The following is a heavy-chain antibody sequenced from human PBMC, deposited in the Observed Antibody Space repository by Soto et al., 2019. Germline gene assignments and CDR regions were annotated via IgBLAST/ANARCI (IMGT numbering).Heavy chain of an antibody. V-gene: IGHV1-2*02. CDR3: ARDRFCSSTSCYHYYGMDV. CDR2: INPNGGDT. Sequence: ASVKVSCKASGYSFSDSYMHWVRQVPGQGLEWMGWINPNGGDTNYAQKLQGRVTMTTDTSTSTAYMELRSLKSDDTAVYYCARDRFCSSTSCYHYYGMDVWGQGTTVTVSS. D-gene: IGHD2-2*01. J-gene: IGHJ6*02. CDR1: GYSFSDSY.